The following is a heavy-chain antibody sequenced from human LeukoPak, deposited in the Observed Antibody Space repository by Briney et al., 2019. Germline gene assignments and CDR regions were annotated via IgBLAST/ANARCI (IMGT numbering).Heavy chain of an antibody. Sequence: GGSLRLSCAASRFTFSSYAMSWVRQAPGKGLEWVSAIRGDGTRTYYADSVKGRFTISRDNSKNKLYLQLNSLRAEDTAVYYCAKRNSSGWYYFDYWGQGTLVTVSS. CDR3: AKRNSSGWYYFDY. D-gene: IGHD6-19*01. J-gene: IGHJ4*02. CDR1: RFTFSSYA. CDR2: IRGDGTRT. V-gene: IGHV3-23*01.